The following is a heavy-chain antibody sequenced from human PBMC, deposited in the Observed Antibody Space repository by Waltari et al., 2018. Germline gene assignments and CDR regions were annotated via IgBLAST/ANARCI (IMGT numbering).Heavy chain of an antibody. CDR3: ARDLSLCGGDCYSAFDI. V-gene: IGHV1-69*12. Sequence: QVQLVQSGAEVKKPGSSVKIPCKASGGTFSSYAISWVRQDPGQELEWVGGIIPIFGTANYAQKFQGRVTITADESTSTAYMELSSLRSEDTAVYYCARDLSLCGGDCYSAFDIWGQGTMVTVSS. J-gene: IGHJ3*02. CDR2: IIPIFGTA. CDR1: GGTFSSYA. D-gene: IGHD2-21*02.